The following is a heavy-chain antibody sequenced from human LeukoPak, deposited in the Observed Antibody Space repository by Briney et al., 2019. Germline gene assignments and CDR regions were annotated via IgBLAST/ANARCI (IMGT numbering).Heavy chain of an antibody. CDR2: ISWDGGRT. CDR3: AKDKFDGSGSYYFDY. CDR1: GFTFDDYA. Sequence: GGSLRLSCAASGFTFDDYAMHWVRQAPGKGLEWVSLISWDGGRTYYADPVKGRFTISRDNSKNSLYLQMNSLRAEDTALYYCAKDKFDGSGSYYFDYWGQGTLVTVSS. J-gene: IGHJ4*02. V-gene: IGHV3-43D*03. D-gene: IGHD3-10*01.